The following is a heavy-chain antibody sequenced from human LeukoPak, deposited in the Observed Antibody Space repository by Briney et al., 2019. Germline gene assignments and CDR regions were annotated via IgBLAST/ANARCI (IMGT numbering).Heavy chain of an antibody. J-gene: IGHJ4*02. V-gene: IGHV3-30-3*01. CDR2: ISYDGSNK. CDR3: ARGVYYYDSSGINFDY. CDR1: GFIFSNYA. Sequence: GGSLRLSCAGSGFIFSNYAMSWVRQAPGKGLEWVAVISYDGSNKYYADSVKGRFTISRDNSKNTLYLQMNSLRAEDTAVYYCARGVYYYDSSGINFDYWGQGTLVTVSS. D-gene: IGHD3-22*01.